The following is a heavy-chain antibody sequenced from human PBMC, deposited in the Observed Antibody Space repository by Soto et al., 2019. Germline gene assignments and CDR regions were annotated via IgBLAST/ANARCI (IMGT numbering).Heavy chain of an antibody. CDR1: GFTLSSYM. D-gene: IGHD5-12*01. CDR2: ISNSGSSI. V-gene: IGHV3-21*05. CDR3: ARSPGRDGYNHFDY. Sequence: PGGSLRLSCAASGFTLSSYMMNWVRQAPGQGLEWISYISNSGSSIYYADSVKGRFTISRDNAKNSLSLQMNSLRAEDTAVYFCARSPGRDGYNHFDYWGQGALVTVSS. J-gene: IGHJ4*02.